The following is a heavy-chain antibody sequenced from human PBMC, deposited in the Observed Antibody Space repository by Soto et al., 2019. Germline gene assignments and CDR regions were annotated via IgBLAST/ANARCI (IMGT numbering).Heavy chain of an antibody. J-gene: IGHJ5*02. CDR3: AKSGSSGWYGWFDP. V-gene: IGHV2-5*01. CDR2: IYWNDDK. D-gene: IGHD6-19*01. CDR1: GFSLRTSGVG. Sequence: SGPTLVNPTQTLTLTCIFSGFSLRTSGVGVGWIRQPPGKALEWLGFIYWNDDKRYSPSLKSRLTITKDTSKTQVVLTMTNMDHVDTATYYCAKSGSSGWYGWFDPWGQGTLVTVSS.